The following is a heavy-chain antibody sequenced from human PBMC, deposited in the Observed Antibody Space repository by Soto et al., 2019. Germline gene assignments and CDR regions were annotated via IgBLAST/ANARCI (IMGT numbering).Heavy chain of an antibody. D-gene: IGHD1-26*01. Sequence: EVQLVESGGGLVQPGGSLRLSCAASGFTFSSYWMHWVRQAPGKGLVWVSRIKSDGSSTTYADSVKGRFTIARDNAKNTLYLQMNSLGAEDTAVYYWARASWELPRDYWGKGTLVTVSS. J-gene: IGHJ4*02. CDR2: IKSDGSST. V-gene: IGHV3-74*01. CDR3: ARASWELPRDY. CDR1: GFTFSSYW.